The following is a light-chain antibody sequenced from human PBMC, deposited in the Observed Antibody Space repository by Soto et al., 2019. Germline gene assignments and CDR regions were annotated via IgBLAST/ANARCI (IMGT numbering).Light chain of an antibody. V-gene: IGKV1-5*03. J-gene: IGKJ3*01. CDR1: QSIGSS. Sequence: DIQMTQSPSTLSASVGDRVTITCRASQSIGSSLAWYQQKLGKAPNLLIYKASTLESGVPSRFGGSGSGTEFTLTISSLQPDDFATYYCQQYSDYPFTFGPGTEVDVK. CDR3: QQYSDYPFT. CDR2: KAS.